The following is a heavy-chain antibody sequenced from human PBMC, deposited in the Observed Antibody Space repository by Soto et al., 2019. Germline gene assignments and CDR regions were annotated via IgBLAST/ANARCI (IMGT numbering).Heavy chain of an antibody. Sequence: EVQLLESGGGLVQPGGSLRLSCAASGFTFGTYAMSWVRQAPGKGLEWVSAISTSGGSTYYADSVKGRFTISRDNSKNTPYLQMNSQRAEDTAVYYCAKASGYDYSLGYFGMDVWGQGTTVTVSS. CDR2: ISTSGGST. D-gene: IGHD5-12*01. V-gene: IGHV3-23*01. CDR1: GFTFGTYA. CDR3: AKASGYDYSLGYFGMDV. J-gene: IGHJ6*02.